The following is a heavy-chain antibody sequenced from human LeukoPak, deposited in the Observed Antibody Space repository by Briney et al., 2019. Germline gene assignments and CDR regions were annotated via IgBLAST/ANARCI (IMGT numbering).Heavy chain of an antibody. CDR2: IYYSGST. Sequence: SETLSLTCTVSGGSISSSSYYWGWIRQPPGKGLEWIGTIYYSGSTYYNPSLKSRVTISVDTSKNQFSLKLSSVTAADTAVYYCVRNGDKCLEYWGQGTLVTVSS. J-gene: IGHJ4*02. CDR1: GGSISSSSYY. D-gene: IGHD4/OR15-4a*01. V-gene: IGHV4-39*01. CDR3: VRNGDKCLEY.